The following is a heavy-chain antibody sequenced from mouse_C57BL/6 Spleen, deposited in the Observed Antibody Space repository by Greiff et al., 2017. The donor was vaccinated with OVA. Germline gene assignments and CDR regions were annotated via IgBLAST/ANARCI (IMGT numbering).Heavy chain of an antibody. Sequence: QVQLQQPGAELVKPGASVKLSCKASGYTFTSYWMHWVKQRPGQGLEWIGMIHPNSGSTNYNEKFKSKATLTVDKSSSTAYMQLSSLTSEDAAGYYCARMGYAAMDYWGQGTSVTVSS. CDR2: IHPNSGST. CDR3: ARMGYAAMDY. V-gene: IGHV1-64*01. D-gene: IGHD3-1*01. J-gene: IGHJ4*01. CDR1: GYTFTSYW.